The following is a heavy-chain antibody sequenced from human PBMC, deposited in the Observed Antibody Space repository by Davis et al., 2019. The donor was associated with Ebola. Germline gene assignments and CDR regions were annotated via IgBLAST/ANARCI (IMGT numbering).Heavy chain of an antibody. CDR2: INHSGNT. Sequence: SETLSLTCAVYGGSFSGYYWSWIRQPPGKGLEWIGEINHSGNTNYKPSLKSRVTISVDTSKNQFSLKLSSVTAADTAVYYCARASLIIVGYYMDVWGKGTTVTVSS. D-gene: IGHD1-26*01. CDR3: ARASLIIVGYYMDV. V-gene: IGHV4-34*01. CDR1: GGSFSGYY. J-gene: IGHJ6*03.